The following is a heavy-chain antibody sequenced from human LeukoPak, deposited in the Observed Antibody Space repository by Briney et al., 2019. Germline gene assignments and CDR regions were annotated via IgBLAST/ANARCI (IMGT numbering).Heavy chain of an antibody. CDR2: MNPNSGNT. V-gene: IGHV1-8*01. CDR3: ARGSSKDDTSGYYYVDGSDGPDY. J-gene: IGHJ4*02. Sequence: ASVKVSCKASGYTFTSYDINWVRQATGQGLEWMGWMNPNSGNTGYAQKFQGRVTMTRDMSTSTVYMELSSLRSEDTAVYYCARGSSKDDTSGYYYVDGSDGPDYWGQGTLVTVSS. D-gene: IGHD3-22*01. CDR1: GYTFTSYD.